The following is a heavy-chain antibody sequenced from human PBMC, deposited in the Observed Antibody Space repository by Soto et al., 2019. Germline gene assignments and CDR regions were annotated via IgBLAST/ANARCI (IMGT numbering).Heavy chain of an antibody. Sequence: LRLSFAASGFTFSSYAMHWVRQAPGKGLEWVAVISYDGSNKYYADSVKGRFTISRDNSKNTLYLQMNSLRAEDTAVCYCVATDYYDSSGYLFQHWGQGTLVTSPQ. CDR2: ISYDGSNK. CDR3: VATDYYDSSGYLFQH. V-gene: IGHV3-30-3*01. J-gene: IGHJ1*01. CDR1: GFTFSSYA. D-gene: IGHD3-22*01.